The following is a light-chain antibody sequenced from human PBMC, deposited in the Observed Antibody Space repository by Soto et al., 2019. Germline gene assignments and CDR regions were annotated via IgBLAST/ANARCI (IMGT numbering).Light chain of an antibody. CDR1: SGHSTYV. J-gene: IGLJ3*02. Sequence: QSVLTQSSSASASLGSSVKLTCTLSSGHSTYVIAWHQQQSGKAPRYLMKVEGSGSYNKGSGVPDRFSGSSSGADRYLTISNVQSEDEADYYCETWDGNSWVFGGGTKVTVL. CDR3: ETWDGNSWV. CDR2: VEGSGSY. V-gene: IGLV4-60*03.